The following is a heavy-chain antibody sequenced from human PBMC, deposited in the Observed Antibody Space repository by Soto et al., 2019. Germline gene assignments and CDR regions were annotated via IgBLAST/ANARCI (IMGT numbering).Heavy chain of an antibody. D-gene: IGHD1-1*01. CDR1: GGSMSRYY. J-gene: IGHJ5*02. CDR2: IHYTGST. V-gene: IGHV4-59*01. CDR3: ARDLTISSTDGPLDP. Sequence: LSLTCTVSGGSMSRYYWTWIRQPPGKGLEWIGNIHYTGSTNYNPSLKSRVTILLGTSTSQFSLKVSSVTAADTAVYYCARDLTISSTDGPLDPWGHGTLVTVSS.